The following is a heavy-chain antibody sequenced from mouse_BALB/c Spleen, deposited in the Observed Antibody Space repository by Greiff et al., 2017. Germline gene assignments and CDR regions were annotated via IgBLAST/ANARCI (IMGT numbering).Heavy chain of an antibody. J-gene: IGHJ4*01. V-gene: IGHV4-2*02. CDR3: ARATTAYAMDY. D-gene: IGHD1-2*01. Sequence: EVQLLESGGGLVQPGGSLNLSCAASGFDFSRYWMSWARQAPGKGQEWIGEINPGSSTINYTPSLKDKFIISRDNAKNTLYLQMSKVRSEDTALYYCARATTAYAMDYWGQGTSVTVSS. CDR1: GFDFSRYW. CDR2: INPGSSTI.